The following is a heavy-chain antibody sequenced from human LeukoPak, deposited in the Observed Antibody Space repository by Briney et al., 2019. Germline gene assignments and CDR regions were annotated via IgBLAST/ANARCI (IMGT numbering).Heavy chain of an antibody. Sequence: PSETLSLTCTVSGGSISSYYWSWIRQPPGKRLEWIGYIYYSGSTNYNPSLKSRVTISVDTSKNQFSLKLSSVTAADTAVYYCARLAVFGDAFDIWGQGTMVTVSS. J-gene: IGHJ3*02. V-gene: IGHV4-59*01. CDR1: GGSISSYY. D-gene: IGHD2-21*01. CDR2: IYYSGST. CDR3: ARLAVFGDAFDI.